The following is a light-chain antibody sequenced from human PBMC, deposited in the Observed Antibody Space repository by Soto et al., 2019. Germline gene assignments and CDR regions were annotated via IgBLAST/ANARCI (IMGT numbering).Light chain of an antibody. CDR2: LGS. CDR3: MQAIQAPRT. V-gene: IGKV2-28*01. J-gene: IGKJ1*01. CDR1: QSLLHSNGNIY. Sequence: DIVLTQSPLSLPVTPGEPASISCRSSQSLLHSNGNIYLDWYLQKPGQSPQLLIYLGSIRASGEPDRFSGSGSGKDFTLKITRVEAEDVGVYYCMQAIQAPRTFGLGTKVEIK.